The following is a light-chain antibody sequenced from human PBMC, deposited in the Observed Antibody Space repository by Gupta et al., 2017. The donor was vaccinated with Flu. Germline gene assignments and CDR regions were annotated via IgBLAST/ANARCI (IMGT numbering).Light chain of an antibody. CDR1: QSVSTF. CDR3: QQRYNWPPIT. CDR2: DAS. J-gene: IGKJ5*01. V-gene: IGKV3-11*01. Sequence: EIVLTQSPATLSLSPGERATLPCRASQSVSTFLAWYQQKPGQAPRLLIYDASNRATGIPARFSGSGSGTDFTLTISSLEPEDFAVYYCQQRYNWPPITFGQGTRLEIK.